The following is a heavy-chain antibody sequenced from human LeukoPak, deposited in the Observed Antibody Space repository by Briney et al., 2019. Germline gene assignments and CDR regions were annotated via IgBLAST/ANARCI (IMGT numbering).Heavy chain of an antibody. D-gene: IGHD3-3*01. CDR3: AASYDFWGGYLNHDY. CDR1: GYTFTGYY. J-gene: IGHJ4*02. CDR2: INPNSGDT. Sequence: ALVKVSCKASGYTFTGYYMHWVRQAPGQGLEWMGWINPNSGDTNYAQKLQGRVTMTRDTSISTAYMELSRLKSDDTAVYYCAASYDFWGGYLNHDYWGQGTLVTVSS. V-gene: IGHV1-2*02.